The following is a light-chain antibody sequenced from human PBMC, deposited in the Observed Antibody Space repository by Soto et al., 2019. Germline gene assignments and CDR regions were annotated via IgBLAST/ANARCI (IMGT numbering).Light chain of an antibody. CDR2: DAS. V-gene: IGKV3-20*01. CDR3: QQYVSSPRT. J-gene: IGKJ1*01. Sequence: EIVLTQSPGTLSLSPGERATLSCRASQSVYNYLAWYQQKPGQAPRLLIYDASDRATGLPARFSGSGSGTDFTLTISRLEPEDFAVYYCQQYVSSPRTFGQGTKVDIK. CDR1: QSVYNY.